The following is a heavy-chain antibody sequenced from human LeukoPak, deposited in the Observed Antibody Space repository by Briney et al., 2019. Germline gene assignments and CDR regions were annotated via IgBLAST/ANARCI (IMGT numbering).Heavy chain of an antibody. J-gene: IGHJ4*02. Sequence: GGSLRLSCAASGFTFSSYAMHWVRQAPGKGLEWVAVISYDGSNKYYADSVKGRFTISRDNSKNTLYLQMNSLRAEDTAVYYCARDFPTVVISWNYYFDYWGREPWSPSPQ. V-gene: IGHV3-30*04. CDR2: ISYDGSNK. CDR1: GFTFSSYA. D-gene: IGHD4-23*01. CDR3: ARDFPTVVISWNYYFDY.